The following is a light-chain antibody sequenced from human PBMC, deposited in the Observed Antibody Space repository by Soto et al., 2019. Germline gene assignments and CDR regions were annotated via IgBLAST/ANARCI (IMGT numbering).Light chain of an antibody. CDR2: RNN. V-gene: IGLV1-47*01. Sequence: QSVLTQPPSASGTPGQRVTISCSGSSSNIGSNYVYWYQQLPGTAPKLLIYRNNQRPSGVPDRFSGSKSGTSASLAISGLRSEDEADYYCAAWYDSLSAVFGGGTKLTVL. CDR1: SSNIGSNY. CDR3: AAWYDSLSAV. J-gene: IGLJ2*01.